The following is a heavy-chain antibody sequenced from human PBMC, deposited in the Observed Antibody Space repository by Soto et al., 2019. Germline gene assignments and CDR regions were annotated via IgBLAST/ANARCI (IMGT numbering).Heavy chain of an antibody. Sequence: QVQLVESGGGVVQPGRSLRLSCAASGFTFRIYGMHWVRQAPGKGLEWVTVISYDGSNEQYADSVKGRFTISRDISKNTVYLQMNNLRAEDTAVYYCAKDRGPYGEDVKGYYYGMDVCCHGSTVTVSS. V-gene: IGHV3-30*18. J-gene: IGHJ6*02. CDR3: AKDRGPYGEDVKGYYYGMDV. CDR2: ISYDGSNE. CDR1: GFTFRIYG. D-gene: IGHD4-17*01.